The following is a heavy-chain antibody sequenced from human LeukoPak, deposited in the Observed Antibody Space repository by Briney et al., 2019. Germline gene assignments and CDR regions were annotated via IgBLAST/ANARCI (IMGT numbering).Heavy chain of an antibody. V-gene: IGHV3-74*01. CDR1: GFTFSSKW. D-gene: IGHD2/OR15-2a*01. CDR2: IKPDGSST. CDR3: ESTLGAAATY. Sequence: PGGSLRLSCVASGFTFSSKWMHWVRQAPGKGLVWVSTIKPDGSSTTYADSVKGRFTISRDNAKNTLNLQMNSLRAEDTAVYYCESTLGAAATYWGQGILVTVSS. J-gene: IGHJ4*02.